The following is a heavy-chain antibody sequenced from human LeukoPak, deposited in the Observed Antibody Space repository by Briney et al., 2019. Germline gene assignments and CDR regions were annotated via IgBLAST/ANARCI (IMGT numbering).Heavy chain of an antibody. Sequence: PGGSLRLSCAASGFTFSSYDMHWVRQATGKGLEWVSAIGTAGDTYYPGSVEGRFTISRENAKNSLYLQMNSLRAGDTVVYYCARGRITMVRGVMSYWFDPWGQGTLVTVSS. CDR2: IGTAGDT. J-gene: IGHJ5*02. CDR1: GFTFSSYD. V-gene: IGHV3-13*01. CDR3: ARGRITMVRGVMSYWFDP. D-gene: IGHD3-10*01.